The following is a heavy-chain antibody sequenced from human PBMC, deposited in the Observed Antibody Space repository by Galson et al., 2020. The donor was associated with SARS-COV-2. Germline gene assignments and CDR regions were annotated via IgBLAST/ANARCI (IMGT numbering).Heavy chain of an antibody. CDR2: ISYEGSNK. J-gene: IGHJ4*02. D-gene: IGHD7-27*01. Sequence: GGSLRLSCAASGFTFNNYAIHWVRQAPGKGLEWVAAISYEGSNKYYVDSLNGRFTISRDSSKNTLYLQMNSLRAEDTAVYYCARGDMGNDYFDYWGQGTLVTVSS. V-gene: IGHV3-30*03. CDR1: GFTFNNYA. CDR3: ARGDMGNDYFDY.